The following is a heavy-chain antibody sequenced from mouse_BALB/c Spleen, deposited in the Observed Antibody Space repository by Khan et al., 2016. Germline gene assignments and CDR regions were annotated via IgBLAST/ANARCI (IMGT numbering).Heavy chain of an antibody. D-gene: IGHD2-3*01. J-gene: IGHJ4*01. Sequence: EVQLQESGPGLVKPSQSLSLTCTVTGYSITSNYAWNWIRQFPGNKLEWMAYIAYSGSTGYTPSLSSRISITRDTSKNQFFLQLNSVTTEDTATSYCARDGLYDFYAIDYWGQGTFVTVSS. CDR3: ARDGLYDFYAIDY. CDR1: GYSITSNYA. CDR2: IAYSGST. V-gene: IGHV3-2*02.